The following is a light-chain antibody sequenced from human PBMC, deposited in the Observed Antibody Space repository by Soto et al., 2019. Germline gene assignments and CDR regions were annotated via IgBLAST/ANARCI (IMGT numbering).Light chain of an antibody. Sequence: EIVLTQSPGTLSLSPGERATLSCRASQSVSSSYLAWYQQKPGQAPRLLIYGASSRATGIPDRFSGSGSGTDFTLTISRLEPEDFAVYYGQQYSSSPLTFGGGTKVDIK. CDR2: GAS. V-gene: IGKV3-20*01. CDR1: QSVSSSY. J-gene: IGKJ4*01. CDR3: QQYSSSPLT.